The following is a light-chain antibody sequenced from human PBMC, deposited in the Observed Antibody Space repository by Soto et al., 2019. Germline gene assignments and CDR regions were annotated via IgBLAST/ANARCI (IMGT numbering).Light chain of an antibody. CDR1: QSVSYSY. Sequence: EIVLTQSPGTLSLSPGERATLSCRSSQSVSYSYLAWFQQTPGQAPRLLIYGASSRATGIPYRFSGSGSGTDFTLTISKLEPGDFAVYYCQQYGSSPPWTVGQETEVEIK. CDR2: GAS. J-gene: IGKJ1*01. CDR3: QQYGSSPPWT. V-gene: IGKV3-20*01.